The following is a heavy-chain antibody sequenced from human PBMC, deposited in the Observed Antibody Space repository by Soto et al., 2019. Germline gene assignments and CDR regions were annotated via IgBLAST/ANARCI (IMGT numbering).Heavy chain of an antibody. V-gene: IGHV3-23*01. CDR2: ISGSGGST. D-gene: IGHD1-26*01. CDR3: AKGSIVGATVWNAFDI. CDR1: GFTFSSYA. J-gene: IGHJ3*02. Sequence: PGGSLRLSCAASGFTFSSYAMSWVRQAPGKGLEWVSAISGSGGSTYYADSVKGRFTISRDNSKNTLYLQMNSLRAEDTAVYYCAKGSIVGATVWNAFDIWGQGTMVTVS.